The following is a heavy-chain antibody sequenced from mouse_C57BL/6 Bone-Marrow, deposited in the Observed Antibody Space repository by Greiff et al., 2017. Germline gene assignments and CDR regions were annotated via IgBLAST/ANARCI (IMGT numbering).Heavy chain of an antibody. D-gene: IGHD2-14*01. CDR2: IDPNSGDT. CDR3: AHVNSINGYVSF. Sequence: QVQLKQSGPELVKPGASVKISCKASGYTFTSSWMHWVKQRPGKGLEWIGRIDPNSGDTTYNEKFKGKATLTVDKPSSTAYMQLSSLTSEDSAVYFWAHVNSINGYVSFGGTGPTTTLTS. V-gene: IGHV1-82*01. J-gene: IGHJ1*03. CDR1: GYTFTSSW.